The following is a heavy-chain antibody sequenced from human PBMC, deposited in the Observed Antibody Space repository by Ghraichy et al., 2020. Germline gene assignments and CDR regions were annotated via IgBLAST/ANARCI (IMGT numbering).Heavy chain of an antibody. CDR1: GFSFSNYL. CDR3: AKGDVVVEAAAFYYYYGLDA. D-gene: IGHD2-15*01. V-gene: IGHV3-23*01. Sequence: GGSLRLSCEASGFSFSNYLMSWVRQAPWKGLEWVAGISGDGSHTYYADSVKGRFTFSRDNSKNSLSLQMNSLEAGDTAVYYCAKGDVVVEAAAFYYYYGLDAWGQGTTVIVSS. CDR2: ISGDGSHT. J-gene: IGHJ6*02.